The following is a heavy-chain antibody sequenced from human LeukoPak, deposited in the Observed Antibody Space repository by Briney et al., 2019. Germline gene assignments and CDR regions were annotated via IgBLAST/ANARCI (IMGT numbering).Heavy chain of an antibody. V-gene: IGHV4-31*03. J-gene: IGHJ4*02. CDR1: GGSTSSGGYF. CDR2: ISYSGIT. CDR3: AANSDILSSGFGY. D-gene: IGHD3-9*01. Sequence: PSQTLSLTCSVSGGSTSSGGYFWHWIRQLPGKGLEGVGYISYSGITCYNPSLKSRITISLDTSKNQFSLKLSSVTAADTAVYYCAANSDILSSGFGYWGQGTLVTVSS.